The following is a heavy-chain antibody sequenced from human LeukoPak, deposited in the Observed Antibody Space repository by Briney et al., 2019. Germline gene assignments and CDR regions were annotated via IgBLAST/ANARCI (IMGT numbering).Heavy chain of an antibody. V-gene: IGHV3-30*04. J-gene: IGHJ4*02. CDR2: ISYDGSNK. CDR3: ARDEAPPVAGTFFLGY. Sequence: PGGSLRLSCAASGFTFSSYAMHWVRQAPGKGLEWVAVISYDGSNKYYADSVKGRFTISRDNSKNTLYLQMNSLRAEDTAVYYCARDEAPPVAGTFFLGYWGQGTLVTVSS. CDR1: GFTFSSYA. D-gene: IGHD6-19*01.